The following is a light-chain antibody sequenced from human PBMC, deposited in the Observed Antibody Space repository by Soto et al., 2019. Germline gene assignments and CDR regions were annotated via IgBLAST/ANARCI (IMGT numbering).Light chain of an antibody. CDR1: SSDVGGYKY. CDR3: SSYTSSSTYV. Sequence: QPVLTQPASVSGSPGQSITISCTGSSSDVGGYKYVSWYQQYPGKAPKLMIYDVSNRPSGVSNRFSGSKSCNTASLNISGLQDEDEADYYCSSYTSSSTYVFGTGTKLTVL. J-gene: IGLJ1*01. V-gene: IGLV2-14*01. CDR2: DVS.